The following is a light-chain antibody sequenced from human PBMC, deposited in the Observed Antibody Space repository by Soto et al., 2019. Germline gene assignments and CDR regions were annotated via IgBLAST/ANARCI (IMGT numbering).Light chain of an antibody. Sequence: DIQMTQSPSSLSASIGERVTITCRASQSISTSLNWYQQKPGKAPQLLIYTASTLQRGVPSRFSGSGSGTNFTLTINSLQPTDFANYYCQQSHNVPYTFGQGTNLE. J-gene: IGKJ2*01. CDR3: QQSHNVPYT. CDR2: TAS. CDR1: QSISTS. V-gene: IGKV1-39*01.